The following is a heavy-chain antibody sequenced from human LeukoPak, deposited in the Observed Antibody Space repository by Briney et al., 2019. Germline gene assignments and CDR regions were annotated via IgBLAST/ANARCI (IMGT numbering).Heavy chain of an antibody. CDR2: IYYSGST. CDR3: ARTYFTALWYYYYMDA. D-gene: IGHD5-18*01. V-gene: IGHV4-59*11. Sequence: SETLSLTCTVSGGSISSHYWSWIRQPPGKGLEWIGYIYYSGSTNYNPSLKSRVTISVDTSKNQFSLKLSSVTAADTAVYYCARTYFTALWYYYYMDAWGKGTTVTVSS. CDR1: GGSISSHY. J-gene: IGHJ6*03.